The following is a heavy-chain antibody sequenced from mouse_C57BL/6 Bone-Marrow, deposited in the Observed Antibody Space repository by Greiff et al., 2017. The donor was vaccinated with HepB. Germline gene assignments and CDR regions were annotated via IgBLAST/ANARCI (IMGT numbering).Heavy chain of an antibody. CDR1: GYSFTGYY. CDR2: INPSTGGT. D-gene: IGHD2-3*01. CDR3: ARLRWLPYYFDY. V-gene: IGHV1-42*01. Sequence: VQLKESGPELVKPGASVKISCKASGYSFTGYYMNWVKQSPEKSLEWIGEINPSTGGTTYNQKFKAKATLTVDKSSSTAYMQLKSLTSEDSAVYYCARLRWLPYYFDYWGQGTTLTVSS. J-gene: IGHJ2*01.